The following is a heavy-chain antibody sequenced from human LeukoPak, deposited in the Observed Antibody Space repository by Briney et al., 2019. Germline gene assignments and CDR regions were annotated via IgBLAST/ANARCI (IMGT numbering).Heavy chain of an antibody. CDR2: IKQDESEK. CDR3: ARLVGDVTTWDC. Sequence: GGSLRLSCAASGNYWMHWVRQAPGKGLEWVASIKQDESEKYYVDSVKGRFTTSRDNAKSSLYLQMNALRGEDTAVYYCARLVGDVTTWDCWGQGTLVTVSS. CDR1: GNYW. V-gene: IGHV3-7*03. D-gene: IGHD1-26*01. J-gene: IGHJ4*02.